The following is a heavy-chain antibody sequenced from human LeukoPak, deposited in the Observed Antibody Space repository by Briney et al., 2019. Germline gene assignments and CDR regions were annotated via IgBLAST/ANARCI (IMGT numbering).Heavy chain of an antibody. V-gene: IGHV3-30*18. CDR2: TSDDERYK. CDR1: GFTFSNYG. J-gene: IGHJ4*02. CDR3: AKDRAWLAVAGPLDY. D-gene: IGHD6-19*01. Sequence: GRSLRLSCAASGFTFSNYGMHWVRQAPGKGLEWVAVTSDDERYKYYADSVKGRFTVSRDNSKTTLYLRMNSLRVEDTAVYYCAKDRAWLAVAGPLDYWGQGTLVTVSS.